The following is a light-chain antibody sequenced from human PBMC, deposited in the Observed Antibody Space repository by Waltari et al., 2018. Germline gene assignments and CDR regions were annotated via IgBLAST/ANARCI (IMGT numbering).Light chain of an antibody. Sequence: IQTTQSPSSVSASVGDRVTITCRASRGISSWLAWYQQKPGKAPDLLIYAASSLQSGVPSRFSGSGSGTDFTLTISSLQPEDFATYYCQQANSFPPTFGGGTKVEIK. CDR2: AAS. CDR3: QQANSFPPT. CDR1: RGISSW. V-gene: IGKV1-12*01. J-gene: IGKJ4*01.